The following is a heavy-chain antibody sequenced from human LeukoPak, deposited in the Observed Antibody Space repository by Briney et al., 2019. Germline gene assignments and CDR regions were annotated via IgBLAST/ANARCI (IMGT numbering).Heavy chain of an antibody. Sequence: ASVKVSCKASGYTFTSYAMNWVRQAPGQGLEWMGWISTNTGNPTYAQGFTGRFVFSLDTSVSTAYLQISSLKAEDTAVYYCASVVSSGYSPWAYYYGMDVWGQGTTVTVSS. V-gene: IGHV7-4-1*02. CDR3: ASVVSSGYSPWAYYYGMDV. CDR1: GYTFTSYA. J-gene: IGHJ6*02. D-gene: IGHD3-22*01. CDR2: ISTNTGNP.